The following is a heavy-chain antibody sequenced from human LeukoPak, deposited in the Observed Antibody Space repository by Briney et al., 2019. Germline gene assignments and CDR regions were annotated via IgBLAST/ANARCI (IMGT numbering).Heavy chain of an antibody. CDR1: GFTFSSYA. J-gene: IGHJ5*02. CDR3: ATGPQTGRHNWFDP. CDR2: ISGGGGST. V-gene: IGHV3-23*01. Sequence: GGSLRLSCAASGFTFSSYAMTWVRQAPGKGLDWVSGISGGGGSTYYADSVKGRFTISRDNSKNTLYLQMNSLRAEDTAVYYCATGPQTGRHNWFDPWGQGTLVTVSS. D-gene: IGHD1-1*01.